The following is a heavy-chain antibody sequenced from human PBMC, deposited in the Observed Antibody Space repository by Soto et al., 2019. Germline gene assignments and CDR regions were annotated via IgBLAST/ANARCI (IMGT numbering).Heavy chain of an antibody. D-gene: IGHD6-19*01. CDR3: AADSSWYSSGWYRLDP. CDR1: GFTFTSSA. Sequence: SVKVSCKVSGFTFTSSAVQWVRQARGQRLEWIGWIVVGSGNTNYAQKFQERVTITRDMSTSTAYMELSSLRSEDTAVYYCAADSSWYSSGWYRLDPWGKGPLVTVSS. V-gene: IGHV1-58*01. J-gene: IGHJ5*02. CDR2: IVVGSGNT.